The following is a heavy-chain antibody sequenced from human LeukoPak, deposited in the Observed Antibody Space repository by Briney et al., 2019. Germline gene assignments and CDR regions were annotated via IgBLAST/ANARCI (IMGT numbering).Heavy chain of an antibody. V-gene: IGHV3-13*01. D-gene: IGHD5-24*01. CDR1: GFTFSSYG. Sequence: GGSLRLSCAASGFTFSSYGMHWVRQPAGEGLEWVSALGTAGDTFYPGSVKGRFTISRDNAKKSLFLQMNSLRAEGTAVYYCARQNTPHGNFDYWGQGTLVTVSS. J-gene: IGHJ4*02. CDR3: ARQNTPHGNFDY. CDR2: LGTAGDT.